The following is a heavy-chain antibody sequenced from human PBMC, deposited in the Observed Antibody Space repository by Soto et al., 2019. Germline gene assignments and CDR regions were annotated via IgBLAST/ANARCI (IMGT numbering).Heavy chain of an antibody. CDR3: AKDLGSGWLYYFDY. V-gene: IGHV3-30*18. J-gene: IGHJ4*02. D-gene: IGHD6-19*01. CDR2: ISYDGSNK. CDR1: GFTFSSYG. Sequence: GGSLRLSCAASGFTFSSYGMQWVRQAPGKGLEWVAVISYDGSNKYYADSVKGRFTISRDNSKNTLYLQMNSLRAEDTAVYYCAKDLGSGWLYYFDYWGQGTLVTVSS.